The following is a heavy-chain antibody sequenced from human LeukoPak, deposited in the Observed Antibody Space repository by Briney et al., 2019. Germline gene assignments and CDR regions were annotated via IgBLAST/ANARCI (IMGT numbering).Heavy chain of an antibody. Sequence: SETLSLTCTVSGGSISSYYWSWIRQPPGKGLEWIGYIYYSGSTNYNPSLTSRVTISVDTSKNQFSLKLSSVTAADTAVYYCARVRDPTDRTYYYGSGSYSWFDPWGQGTLVTVSS. V-gene: IGHV4-59*01. D-gene: IGHD3-10*01. J-gene: IGHJ5*02. CDR3: ARVRDPTDRTYYYGSGSYSWFDP. CDR1: GGSISSYY. CDR2: IYYSGST.